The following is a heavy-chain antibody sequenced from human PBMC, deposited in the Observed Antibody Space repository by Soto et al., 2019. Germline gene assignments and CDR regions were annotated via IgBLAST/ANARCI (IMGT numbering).Heavy chain of an antibody. D-gene: IGHD5-18*01. CDR2: ISYDGSNK. Sequence: PGGSLRLSCAASGFTFSSYAMHWVRQAPGKGLEWVAVISYDGSNKYYADSVKGQFTISRDISENTLSLQMNSLRAEDTAVYYCARDQVTRFDYWGQGTLVTVSS. V-gene: IGHV3-30-3*01. CDR1: GFTFSSYA. CDR3: ARDQVTRFDY. J-gene: IGHJ4*02.